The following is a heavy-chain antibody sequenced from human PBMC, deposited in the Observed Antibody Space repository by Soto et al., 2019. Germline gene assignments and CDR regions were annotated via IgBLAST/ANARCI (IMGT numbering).Heavy chain of an antibody. D-gene: IGHD3-10*01. CDR1: GFTFTTYA. V-gene: IGHV3-23*01. Sequence: EVQLLESGGALLQPGGSLRLSCEASGFTFTTYAMSWVRQAPGRGLEWVSTISGSGLSTYYADSVKGRVTISRDNSKNTLYLQMSSLRAEDTAVYYCAKDFGSGSYYYYYGMDVWGQGTTVTVS. CDR3: AKDFGSGSYYYYYGMDV. J-gene: IGHJ6*02. CDR2: ISGSGLST.